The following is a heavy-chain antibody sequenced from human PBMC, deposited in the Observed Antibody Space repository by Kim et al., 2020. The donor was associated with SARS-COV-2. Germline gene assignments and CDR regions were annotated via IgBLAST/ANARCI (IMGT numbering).Heavy chain of an antibody. V-gene: IGHV1-69*01. J-gene: IGHJ4*02. CDR3: AKAAANLEFDY. Sequence: ANYAQKFQGRVTITADESTSTAYMELSSLRSEDTAVYYCAKAAANLEFDYWGQGTLVTVSS. CDR2: A. D-gene: IGHD2-2*01.